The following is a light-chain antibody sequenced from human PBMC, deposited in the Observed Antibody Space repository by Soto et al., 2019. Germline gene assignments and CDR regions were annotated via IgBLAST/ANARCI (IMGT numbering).Light chain of an antibody. Sequence: DIQMTPTPSSLSAPLGDSVTITCRASQGIRNDLGWYQQKPGKAPKRLIYAASSVQSGVTSSFSGSGSGTEFTLTIRSLQPEDFATYYCLQHNSYPWTFGQGTKVDIK. V-gene: IGKV1-17*01. CDR2: AAS. CDR3: LQHNSYPWT. J-gene: IGKJ1*01. CDR1: QGIRND.